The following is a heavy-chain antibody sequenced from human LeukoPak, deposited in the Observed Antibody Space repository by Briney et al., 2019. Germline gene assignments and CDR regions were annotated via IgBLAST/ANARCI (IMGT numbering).Heavy chain of an antibody. CDR3: ARHEKGYLDY. CDR2: IYYSGST. J-gene: IGHJ4*02. CDR1: GGFISSSNYF. V-gene: IGHV4-39*01. Sequence: SETLSLTCTVSGGFISSSNYFWGWIRQPPGKGLEWIGNIYYSGSTYYNPSLKSRVTISVDTSKTQFSLKLNSVTAADAAVYYCARHEKGYLDYWGQGTLVTVSS.